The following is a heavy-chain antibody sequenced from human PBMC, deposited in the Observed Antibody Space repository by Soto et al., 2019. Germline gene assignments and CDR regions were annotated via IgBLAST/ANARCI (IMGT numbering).Heavy chain of an antibody. D-gene: IGHD3-10*01. CDR2: IYYSGST. Sequence: QVQLQESGPGLVKPSQTLSLTCTVSGGSISSGGYYWSWIRQHPGKGLEWIGYIYYSGSTYYNPSLKSRVTIAVDTSKNQFSLKRSSVTAADTAVYYCASSTTRKYYGSGSYPGHWGQGTLVTVSS. CDR1: GGSISSGGYY. V-gene: IGHV4-31*03. CDR3: ASSTTRKYYGSGSYPGH. J-gene: IGHJ4*02.